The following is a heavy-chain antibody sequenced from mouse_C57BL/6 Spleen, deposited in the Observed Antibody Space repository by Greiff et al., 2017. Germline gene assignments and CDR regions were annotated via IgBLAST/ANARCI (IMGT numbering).Heavy chain of an antibody. Sequence: VQLQESGAELVRPGSSVKLSCKASGYTFTSYWMDWVKQRPGQGLEWIGNIYPSDSETHYNQKFKDKATLTVDKSSSTAYMQLSSLTSEDSAVYYCARRAYYGNYSYYAMDYWGQGTSVTVSS. D-gene: IGHD2-10*01. CDR3: ARRAYYGNYSYYAMDY. CDR2: IYPSDSET. J-gene: IGHJ4*01. CDR1: GYTFTSYW. V-gene: IGHV1-61*01.